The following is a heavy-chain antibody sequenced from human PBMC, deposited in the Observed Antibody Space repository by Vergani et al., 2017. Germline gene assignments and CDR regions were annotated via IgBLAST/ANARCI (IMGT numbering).Heavy chain of an antibody. Sequence: EVQLVESGGGLVKPGGSLRLSCAASGFTFSNAWMSWVRQAPGKGLEWVGRIKSKTDGGTTDYAAPVKGRFTISRDDSKNTLYLQMNSLKTEDTAVYYCTTFVCWSGSYSADYWGQGTLVTVSS. D-gene: IGHD3-3*01. J-gene: IGHJ4*02. V-gene: IGHV3-15*01. CDR2: IKSKTDGGTT. CDR3: TTFVCWSGSYSADY. CDR1: GFTFSNAW.